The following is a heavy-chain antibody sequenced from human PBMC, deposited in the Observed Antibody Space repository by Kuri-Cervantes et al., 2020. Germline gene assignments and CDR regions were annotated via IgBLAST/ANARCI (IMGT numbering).Heavy chain of an antibody. D-gene: IGHD4-17*01. CDR2: ILRGGDT. J-gene: IGHJ4*02. CDR3: AKGTLTTTTRLDD. CDR1: GFPFSNYG. V-gene: IGHV3-23*01. Sequence: GESLKISCAAFGFPFSNYGMAWVRQAPGKGLEWVSGILRGGDTYYADSVQDRFIISRDNSKSTVYLWMTSLRGEDTALYYCAKGTLTTTTRLDDWGQGTQVTVSS.